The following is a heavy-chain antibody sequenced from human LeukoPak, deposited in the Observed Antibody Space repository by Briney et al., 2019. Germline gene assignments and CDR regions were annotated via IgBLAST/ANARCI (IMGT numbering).Heavy chain of an antibody. J-gene: IGHJ4*02. D-gene: IGHD1-26*01. V-gene: IGHV4-59*01. Sequence: SETLSLTCTVSGGSTSSYYWSWIRQPPGKGLEWIGYMYHTGISSYNPSLRSRVTVSLDTSENQFSLKLHSVTPADTAMYYCARMLGGGSHASSFDYWGQGTLVTVSS. CDR1: GGSTSSYY. CDR3: ARMLGGGSHASSFDY. CDR2: MYHTGIS.